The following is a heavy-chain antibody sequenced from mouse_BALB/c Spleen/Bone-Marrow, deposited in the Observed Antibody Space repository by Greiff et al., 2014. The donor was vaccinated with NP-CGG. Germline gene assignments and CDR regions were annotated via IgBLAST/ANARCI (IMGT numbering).Heavy chain of an antibody. J-gene: IGHJ3*01. CDR2: VNPYNGGT. Sequence: VQLQQPGPELVKPGASVKMSCKASGYTFTDYYMDWVKQSHGESFEWIGRVNPYNGGTSYNQKFKGKATLTVDKSSSTAYMELNSLTSEDSAVYYCARGGLWDGNYAWFAYWGQGTLVTVSA. CDR3: ARGGLWDGNYAWFAY. D-gene: IGHD2-1*01. V-gene: IGHV1-19*01. CDR1: GYTFTDYY.